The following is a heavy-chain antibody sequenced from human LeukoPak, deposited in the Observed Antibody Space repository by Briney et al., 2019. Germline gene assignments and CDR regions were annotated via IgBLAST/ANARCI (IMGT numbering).Heavy chain of an antibody. J-gene: IGHJ5*02. V-gene: IGHV4-59*01. D-gene: IGHD4-17*01. CDR3: ARERDYGDYGWFDP. CDR1: GGSISSYY. CDR2: IYYSGST. Sequence: PSETLSLTCTVSGGSISSYYWSWIRQPPGKGLEWIGYIYYSGSTNYNPSLESRVTISVDTSENQFSLKLSSVTAADTAVYYCARERDYGDYGWFDPWGQGTLVTVSS.